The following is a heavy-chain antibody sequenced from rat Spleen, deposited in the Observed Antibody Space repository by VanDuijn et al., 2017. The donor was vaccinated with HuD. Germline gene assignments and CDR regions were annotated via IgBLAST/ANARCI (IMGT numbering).Heavy chain of an antibody. J-gene: IGHJ2*01. CDR2: IWGDGST. CDR3: ARDRLGELFDY. D-gene: IGHD1-7*01. CDR1: GFSLTSYA. V-gene: IGHV2-15*01. Sequence: QVQLKESGPGLMQPAQTLSLTCTVTGFSLTSYAVNWVRQPPGKGLEWMGGIWGDGSTDYNSALKSRLSISRDTSKSQVFLKMNSLQTEDIATYYCARDRLGELFDYWGQGVMVTVSS.